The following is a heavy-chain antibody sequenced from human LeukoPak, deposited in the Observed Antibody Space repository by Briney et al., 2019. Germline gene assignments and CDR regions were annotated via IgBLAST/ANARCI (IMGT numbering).Heavy chain of an antibody. V-gene: IGHV3-74*01. D-gene: IGHD2-15*01. CDR1: GFTFSNYW. J-gene: IGHJ4*02. CDR3: VRAYCSGGSCSIDY. Sequence: GGSLRLSCAASGFTFSNYWMYWVRQAPGKGLVWVSRINSGGGTTSYADSVKGRFTISRDDAKNTLYLQMNSLGAEDTAVYYCVRAYCSGGSCSIDYWGQGTLVTVSS. CDR2: INSGGGTT.